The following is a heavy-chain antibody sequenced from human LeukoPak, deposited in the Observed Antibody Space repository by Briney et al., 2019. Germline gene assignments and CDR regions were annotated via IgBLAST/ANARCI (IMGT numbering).Heavy chain of an antibody. J-gene: IGHJ1*01. V-gene: IGHV3-21*01. Sequence: GGSLRLSCAASGFTFSNYNMNWVRQAPGKGLEWVSTISSSRSSYIYYADSVEGRFTISRDNAKNSLYLQMNSLRAEDMAVYYCARDPPSFQYWGQGTLVTVSA. CDR2: ISSSRSSYI. CDR1: GFTFSNYN. CDR3: ARDPPSFQY.